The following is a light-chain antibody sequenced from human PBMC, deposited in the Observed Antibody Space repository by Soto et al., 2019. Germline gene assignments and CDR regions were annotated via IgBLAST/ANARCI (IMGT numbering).Light chain of an antibody. V-gene: IGKV1D-12*01. CDR3: QQADTFPIS. Sequence: DIQMTQSPSSVSASVGDRVTITCQASQGISRSLAWYQQKPGKAPKLLIYSASSLQSGVPSRFSGSRLGTDFTLTISSLQPEYFATYYCQQADTFPISFGQGTRLEI. CDR1: QGISRS. CDR2: SAS. J-gene: IGKJ5*01.